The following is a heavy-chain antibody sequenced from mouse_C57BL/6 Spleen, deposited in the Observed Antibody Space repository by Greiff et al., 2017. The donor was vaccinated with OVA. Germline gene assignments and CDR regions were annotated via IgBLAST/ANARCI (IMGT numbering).Heavy chain of an antibody. J-gene: IGHJ4*01. CDR3: TRGYGSSYAMDY. V-gene: IGHV14-4*01. CDR1: GFNIKDDY. CDR2: IDPENGDT. D-gene: IGHD1-1*01. Sequence: VQLQQSGAELVRPGASVKLSCTASGFNIKDDYMHWVKQRPEQGLEWIGWIDPENGDTEYASKFQGKATITADTSSITADMQLSSLTSEDTAVYYCTRGYGSSYAMDYWGQGTSVTVSS.